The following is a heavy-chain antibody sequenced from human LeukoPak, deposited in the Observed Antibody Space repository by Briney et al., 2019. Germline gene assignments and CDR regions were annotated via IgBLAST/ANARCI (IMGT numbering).Heavy chain of an antibody. CDR2: ISSDGSDK. J-gene: IGHJ4*02. V-gene: IGHV3-30-3*01. CDR1: GFTFSRFP. Sequence: GRSLRLSCAASGFTFSRFPMHWARQAPGKGLEWVALISSDGSDKKYADSVKGRFTMSRDNSKNALYLQLHSLRVEDTAVYYCARDYPADHWGQGTLVTVSS. CDR3: ARDYPADH.